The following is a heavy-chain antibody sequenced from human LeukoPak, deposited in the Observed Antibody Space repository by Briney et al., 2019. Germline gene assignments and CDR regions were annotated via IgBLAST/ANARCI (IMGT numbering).Heavy chain of an antibody. J-gene: IGHJ4*02. V-gene: IGHV4-59*12. Sequence: SETLSLTCTVSGGSISSYYWSWIRQPPGKGLEWIGYIYYGGSTNYNPSLKSRVTISVDMSKNQFSLKWTSVTAADTAVYYCARGGRSEYFGSGSHDYWGQGTLVTVSS. D-gene: IGHD3-10*01. CDR3: ARGGRSEYFGSGSHDY. CDR2: IYYGGST. CDR1: GGSISSYY.